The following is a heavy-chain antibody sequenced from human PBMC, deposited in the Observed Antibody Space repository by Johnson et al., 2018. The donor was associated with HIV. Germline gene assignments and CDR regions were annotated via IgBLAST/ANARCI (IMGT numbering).Heavy chain of an antibody. D-gene: IGHD1-26*01. CDR3: ARGEWELNAGHGFDI. CDR1: GFTFDDYG. CDR2: INWNGGST. J-gene: IGHJ3*02. Sequence: EMQLVESGEGVVRPGGSLRLSCAASGFTFDDYGMSWVRQVPGKGLEWVSGINWNGGSTGYADSVKGRFTISRDNAKNSLYLQMKSLRAEDTAFYYCARGEWELNAGHGFDIWGQGTMVTVSS. V-gene: IGHV3-20*04.